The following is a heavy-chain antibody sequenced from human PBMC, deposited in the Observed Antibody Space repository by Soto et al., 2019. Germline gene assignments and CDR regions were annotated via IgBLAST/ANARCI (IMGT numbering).Heavy chain of an antibody. V-gene: IGHV3-21*01. J-gene: IGHJ4*02. Sequence: GGSLRLSCAASGFTFSSYSMNWVRQAPGKGLEWVSSISSSSSYIYYADSVKGRFTISRDNAKNSLYLQMNSLRAEDTAVYYCARVPYRETRLFASKSIAARPPNFDYWGQGTLVTVSS. CDR2: ISSSSSYI. CDR3: ARVPYRETRLFASKSIAARPPNFDY. CDR1: GFTFSSYS. D-gene: IGHD6-6*01.